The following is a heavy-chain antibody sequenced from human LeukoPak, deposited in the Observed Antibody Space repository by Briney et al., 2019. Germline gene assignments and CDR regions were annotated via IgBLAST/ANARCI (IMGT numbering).Heavy chain of an antibody. CDR2: IIPIFGTA. CDR1: GGTFSSYA. V-gene: IGHV1-69*05. D-gene: IGHD2-15*01. J-gene: IGHJ3*02. Sequence: ASVKVSCKASGGTFSSYAISWVRQAPGQGLEWMGRIIPIFGTANYAQKFQGRVTITTDESTSTAYMELSSLRSEDTAVYYCAREGYCSGGSCYPGAFDIWGQGTMVTVSS. CDR3: AREGYCSGGSCYPGAFDI.